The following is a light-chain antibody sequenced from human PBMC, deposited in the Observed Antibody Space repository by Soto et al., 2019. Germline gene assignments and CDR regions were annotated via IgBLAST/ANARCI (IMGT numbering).Light chain of an antibody. CDR1: QSLLYSNGNNY. CDR3: MQALQSPYT. Sequence: DIVMTQSPLSLPVTPGEPASISCRSSQSLLYSNGNNYLDWYLQKPGQSPQLLLYLGSSRPSGVPDRFSGSGSGTDFTLKISRVEAEDVGVYYCMQALQSPYTFGQGTKLEIK. V-gene: IGKV2-28*01. J-gene: IGKJ2*01. CDR2: LGS.